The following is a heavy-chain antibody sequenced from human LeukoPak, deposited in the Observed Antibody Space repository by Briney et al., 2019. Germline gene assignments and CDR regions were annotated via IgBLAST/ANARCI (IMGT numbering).Heavy chain of an antibody. CDR2: ISSSSSYI. CDR3: ARGGAIFGVVIPSPYYYYGMDV. V-gene: IGHV3-21*01. J-gene: IGHJ6*02. D-gene: IGHD3-3*01. CDR1: GFTFSSYS. Sequence: GGSLRLSCAASGFTFSSYSMNWVRQATGKGLEWVSSISSSSSYIYYADSVKGRFTISKDNAKNSVYLQMNSLRAEDTAVYYCARGGAIFGVVIPSPYYYYGMDVWGQGTTVTVSS.